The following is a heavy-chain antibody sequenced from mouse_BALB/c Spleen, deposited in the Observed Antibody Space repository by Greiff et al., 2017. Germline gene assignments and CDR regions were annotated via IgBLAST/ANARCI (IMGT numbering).Heavy chain of an antibody. CDR1: GYTFTSYW. Sequence: QVQLQQPGAELVKPGASVKLSCKASGYTFTSYWMHWVKQRPGQGLEWIGEINPSNGRTNYNEKFKSKATLTVDKSSSTAYMQLSSLTSEDSAVYYCARSAFYYDSDYWDQGTSVTVSS. CDR3: ARSAFYYDSDY. D-gene: IGHD2-4*01. CDR2: INPSNGRT. J-gene: IGHJ4*01. V-gene: IGHV1S81*02.